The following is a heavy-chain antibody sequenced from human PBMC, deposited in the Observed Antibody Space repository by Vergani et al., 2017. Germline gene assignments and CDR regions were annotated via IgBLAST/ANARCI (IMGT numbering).Heavy chain of an antibody. D-gene: IGHD1-7*01. CDR3: VYRKTECGTTGCFYPFYYYYYMDV. V-gene: IGHV2-5*04. J-gene: IGHJ6*03. Sequence: QITLKESGPTLVKPTQPLPLTCTFSGFSLNTRGVSVAWIRQPPGKALDWFALIYWNDDQHYSPSLNNRVTITKDTSKNQVALTMTNMDYVDTGTYYCVYRKTECGTTGCFYPFYYYYYMDVWGKGTTVTVSS. CDR1: GFSLNTRGVS. CDR2: IYWNDDQ.